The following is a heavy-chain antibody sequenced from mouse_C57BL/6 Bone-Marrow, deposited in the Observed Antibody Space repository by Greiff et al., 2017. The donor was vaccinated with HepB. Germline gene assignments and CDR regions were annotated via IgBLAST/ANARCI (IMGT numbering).Heavy chain of an antibody. CDR2: ISGGGGNT. Sequence: EVQVVESGGGLVKPGGSLKLSCAASGFTFSSYTMSWVRQTPEKRLEWVATISGGGGNTYYPDSVKGRFTISRDNAKNTLYLQMSSLRSEDTALYYCARRYYGSTHWYFDVWGTGTTVTVSS. CDR3: ARRYYGSTHWYFDV. V-gene: IGHV5-9*01. J-gene: IGHJ1*03. D-gene: IGHD1-1*01. CDR1: GFTFSSYT.